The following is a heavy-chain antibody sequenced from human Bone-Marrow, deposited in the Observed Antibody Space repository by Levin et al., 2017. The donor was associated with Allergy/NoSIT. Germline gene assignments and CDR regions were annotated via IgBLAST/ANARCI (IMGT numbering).Heavy chain of an antibody. CDR3: AREGSWSSTWLGNYYFDY. V-gene: IGHV3-21*01. CDR1: GFTFSIYS. Sequence: GGSLRLSCTVSGFTFSIYSINWVRQAPGKGLEWVSSISSSGSDMYYVDSVKGRFTISRDNVKKSLYLQMNSLRGEDTAVYYCAREGSWSSTWLGNYYFDYWGQGTLVTVSS. D-gene: IGHD6-13*01. J-gene: IGHJ4*02. CDR2: ISSSGSDM.